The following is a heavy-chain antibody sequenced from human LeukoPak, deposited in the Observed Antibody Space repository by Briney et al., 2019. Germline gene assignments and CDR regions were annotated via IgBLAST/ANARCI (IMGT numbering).Heavy chain of an antibody. D-gene: IGHD1-26*01. J-gene: IGHJ4*02. V-gene: IGHV4-31*03. CDR1: GGSISSGGYY. CDR3: ARHVKSGSSGGNFDY. CDR2: IYYSGST. Sequence: SETLSLTCTVSGGSISSGGYYWSWIRQHPGKGLEWIGYIYYSGSTYYNPSLKSRVTISVDTSKNQFSLKLSSVTAADTAVYYCARHVKSGSSGGNFDYWGQGTLVTASS.